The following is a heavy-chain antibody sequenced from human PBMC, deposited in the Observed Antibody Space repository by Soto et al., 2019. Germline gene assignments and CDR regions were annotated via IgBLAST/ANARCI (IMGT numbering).Heavy chain of an antibody. V-gene: IGHV4-39*01. Sequence: SETPSLTCTVSGDSIRSSSDYWGWVRQPPGKGLEWIGSIYYSGSTFYNPSLKSRLTISVDTSRNQFSLKLRSVTAAETAVYYCARLSRIALVNYWGQGTQVTVSS. J-gene: IGHJ4*02. D-gene: IGHD3-22*01. CDR1: GDSIRSSSDY. CDR3: ARLSRIALVNY. CDR2: IYYSGST.